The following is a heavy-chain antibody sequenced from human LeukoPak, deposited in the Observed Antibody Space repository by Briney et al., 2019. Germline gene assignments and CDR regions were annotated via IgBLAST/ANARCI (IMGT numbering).Heavy chain of an antibody. CDR1: GGSFSGYY. V-gene: IGHV4-34*01. J-gene: IGHJ6*03. CDR2: INHSGST. D-gene: IGHD6-19*01. Sequence: SETLSLTCAVYGGSFSGYYWSWIRQPPGKGLEWIGEINHSGSTNYNPSLKSRVTISVDTSKNQFSLKLSSVTAADTAVYYCARGGGSGWRYYYYYYYMDVWGKGTTVTVSS. CDR3: ARGGGSGWRYYYYYYYMDV.